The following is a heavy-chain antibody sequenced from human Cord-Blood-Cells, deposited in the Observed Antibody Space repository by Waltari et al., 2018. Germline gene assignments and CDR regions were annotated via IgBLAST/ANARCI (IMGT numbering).Heavy chain of an antibody. CDR3: ARGLGFLEWLYYYYYMDV. V-gene: IGHV4-34*01. Sequence: QVQLQQWGAGLLKPSETLSLTCAVYGGSFSGYYWSWIRQPPGKGLEWIGEINHSGSTNYNPALKRRVTISVDTSKNQFSLKLSSVTAADTAVYYCARGLGFLEWLYYYYYMDVWGKGTTVTVSS. J-gene: IGHJ6*03. CDR2: INHSGST. D-gene: IGHD3-3*01. CDR1: GGSFSGYY.